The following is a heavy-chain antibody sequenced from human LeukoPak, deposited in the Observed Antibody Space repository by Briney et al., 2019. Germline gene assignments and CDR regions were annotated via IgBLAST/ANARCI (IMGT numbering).Heavy chain of an antibody. Sequence: GGSLRLSCAASGFTFSSYAMSWVRQAPGKGLEWVSAISGSGGSTYSADSVKGRFTISRDNSKNTLYLQMNSLRVEDTAVYYCAKGRALVGGTTRSYDSWGQGTLVTVSS. CDR1: GFTFSSYA. D-gene: IGHD1-26*01. CDR3: AKGRALVGGTTRSYDS. V-gene: IGHV3-23*01. CDR2: ISGSGGST. J-gene: IGHJ5*02.